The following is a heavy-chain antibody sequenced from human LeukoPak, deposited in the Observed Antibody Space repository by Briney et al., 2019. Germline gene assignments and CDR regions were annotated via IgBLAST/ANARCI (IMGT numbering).Heavy chain of an antibody. V-gene: IGHV3-7*01. CDR1: GFTFSTYW. CDR3: ARCPYDSTGYYSVPSHLDY. Sequence: GGSLRLSCAASGFTFSTYWMTWVRQAPGKGLEWVANIKQDGGAKYYVDSLRGRFSISRDNVKNSLFLQMNSLSAEDMAVYYCARCPYDSTGYYSVPSHLDYWGQGTLVTVSS. J-gene: IGHJ4*02. CDR2: IKQDGGAK. D-gene: IGHD3-22*01.